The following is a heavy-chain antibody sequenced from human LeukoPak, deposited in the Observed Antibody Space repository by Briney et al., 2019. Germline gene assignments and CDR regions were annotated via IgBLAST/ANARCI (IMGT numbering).Heavy chain of an antibody. CDR3: ARDARYCSSTSCYTPFDY. J-gene: IGHJ4*02. Sequence: ASVKVSCKASGYTFTGYYMHWVRQAPGQGLEWMGWINPNSGGTNYAQKFQGRATMTRDTSISTAYMELSRLRSDDTAVYYCARDARYCSSTSCYTPFDYWGQGTLVTVSS. CDR1: GYTFTGYY. D-gene: IGHD2-2*02. CDR2: INPNSGGT. V-gene: IGHV1-2*02.